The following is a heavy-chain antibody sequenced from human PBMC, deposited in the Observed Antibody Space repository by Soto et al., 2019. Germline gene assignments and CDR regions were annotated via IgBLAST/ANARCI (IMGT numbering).Heavy chain of an antibody. J-gene: IGHJ5*02. D-gene: IGHD2-2*01. CDR3: AHGSIVVVPAAQWNWFDP. CDR1: GFTFSSYA. V-gene: IGHV3-23*01. CDR2: ISGSGGST. Sequence: PGGSLRLSCAASGFTFSSYAMSWVRQAPGKGLEWVSAISGSGGSTYYADSVKGRFTISRDNSKNTLYLQMNSLRAEDTAVYYCAHGSIVVVPAAQWNWFDPWGQGTLVTVSS.